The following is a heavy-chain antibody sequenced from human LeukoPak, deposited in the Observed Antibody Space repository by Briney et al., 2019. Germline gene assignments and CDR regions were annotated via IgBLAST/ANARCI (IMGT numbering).Heavy chain of an antibody. CDR1: DDSISSSNYF. CDR2: IYYSGNT. J-gene: IGHJ6*03. V-gene: IGHV4-39*07. D-gene: IGHD3-22*01. Sequence: PSETLSLTCTVLDDSISSSNYFWGWIRQPPGKGLEWIGEIYYSGNTYYNPSLKSRVTISVDTSKNQFSLKLSSVTAADTAVYYCAREYYYDNSGYYRPYYFYYMDVWGKGTTVTISS. CDR3: AREYYYDNSGYYRPYYFYYMDV.